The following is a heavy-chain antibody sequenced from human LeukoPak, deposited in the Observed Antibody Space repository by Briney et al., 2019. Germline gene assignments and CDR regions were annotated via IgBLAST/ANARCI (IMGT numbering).Heavy chain of an antibody. CDR1: GGSISSGSYY. Sequence: PSQTLSLTCTVSGGSISSGSYYWSWIRQPAGKGLEWIGRIYTSGSTNYNPSLKSRVTISVDTSKNQFSLKLSSVTAADTAVYYCARVRWGIYYYMDVWGKGTTVTVSS. V-gene: IGHV4-61*02. D-gene: IGHD2-8*02. CDR3: ARVRWGIYYYMDV. J-gene: IGHJ6*03. CDR2: IYTSGST.